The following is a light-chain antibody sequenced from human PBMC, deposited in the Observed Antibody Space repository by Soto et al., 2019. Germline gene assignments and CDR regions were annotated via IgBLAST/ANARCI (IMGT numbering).Light chain of an antibody. CDR1: QTVRNNY. CDR2: LGS. V-gene: IGKV3-20*01. J-gene: IGKJ2*02. CDR3: MQALQTPCT. Sequence: EFVLTQSPGTLSLSPGERATLSCRASQTVRNNYLAWYQQKPGQAPRLLIYLGSNRASGVPDRFSGSGSGTDFTLKISRVEAEDVGVYYCMQALQTPCTFGQGTKLEIK.